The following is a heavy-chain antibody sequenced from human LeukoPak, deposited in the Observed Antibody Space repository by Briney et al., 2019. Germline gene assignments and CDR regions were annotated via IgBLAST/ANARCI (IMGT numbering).Heavy chain of an antibody. V-gene: IGHV3-33*01. CDR1: GFTFSSYG. Sequence: PGGSLRLSCAASGFTFSSYGMHRVRQAPGKGLEWVAVIWYDGSNEYCADSVKGRFTISRDNSKNTLYLQMNSLRAEDTAVYYCARDHEWGRAYFDYWGQGTLVTVSS. D-gene: IGHD1-26*01. CDR2: IWYDGSNE. J-gene: IGHJ4*02. CDR3: ARDHEWGRAYFDY.